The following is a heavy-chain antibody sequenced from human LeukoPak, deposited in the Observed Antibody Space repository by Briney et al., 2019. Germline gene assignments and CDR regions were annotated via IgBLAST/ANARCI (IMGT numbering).Heavy chain of an antibody. CDR1: GFTLSNAW. Sequence: GGSLRLSCAASGFTLSNAWMSWVRQAPGKGPEWVGRIKSKTDGGTTDYAAPVKGRFTISRDDSKNTLYLQMNSLKTEDTAVYYCTHRGVGALSPYYYYMDVWGKGTTVTVSS. V-gene: IGHV3-15*01. D-gene: IGHD1-26*01. CDR3: THRGVGALSPYYYYMDV. J-gene: IGHJ6*03. CDR2: IKSKTDGGTT.